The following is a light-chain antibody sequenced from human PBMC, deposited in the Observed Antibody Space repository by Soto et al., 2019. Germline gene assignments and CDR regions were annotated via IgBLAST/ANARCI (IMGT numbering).Light chain of an antibody. V-gene: IGLV7-46*01. Sequence: QAVVTQEPSLTVSPGGTVTLTCGSSTGAVTSGHYTNWFQQRPGQAPRTLIYDTSSMHSWTPARFSGSLLGGKAALTLSXXXXXXXAXYYXLVSYPTARIFGGGTKLTVL. J-gene: IGLJ2*01. CDR2: DTS. CDR1: TGAVTSGHY. CDR3: LVSYPTARI.